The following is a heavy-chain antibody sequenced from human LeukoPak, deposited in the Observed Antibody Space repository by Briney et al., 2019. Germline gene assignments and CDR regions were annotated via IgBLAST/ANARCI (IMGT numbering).Heavy chain of an antibody. D-gene: IGHD3-10*01. CDR2: INQDGTEK. CDR3: VKVAKYYYGSETYYFFEH. Sequence: PGGSLRLSCAASGFTFSSYSMNWVRQLPGKGLEWVANINQDGTEKYYVDSVKGRFTISRDNAKNSLDLQMNSLRVEDTGIYYCVKVAKYYYGSETYYFFEHWGQGTPVTASS. J-gene: IGHJ4*02. V-gene: IGHV3-7*01. CDR1: GFTFSSYS.